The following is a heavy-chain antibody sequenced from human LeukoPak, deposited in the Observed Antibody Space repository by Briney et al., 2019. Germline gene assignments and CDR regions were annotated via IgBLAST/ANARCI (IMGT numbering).Heavy chain of an antibody. J-gene: IGHJ4*02. CDR2: ISGSGGST. D-gene: IGHD6-13*01. CDR3: AKDFSRIAAADPFDY. V-gene: IGHV3-23*01. Sequence: GFXXSSXAMSWVRQAPXKGLEWXXXISGSGGSTYYADSVKGRFTISRDNSKNTLYLQMNSLRAEDTAVYYCAKDFSRIAAADPFDYWGQGTLVTVSS. CDR1: GFXXSSXA.